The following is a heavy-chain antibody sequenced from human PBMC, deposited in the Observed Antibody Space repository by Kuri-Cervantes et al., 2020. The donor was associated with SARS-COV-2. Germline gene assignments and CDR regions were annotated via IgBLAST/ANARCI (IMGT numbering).Heavy chain of an antibody. J-gene: IGHJ6*02. CDR3: ARGPNMVRGVMAYYYGMDV. V-gene: IGHV1-3*01. Sequence: ASVKVSCKASGYTFTSYAMHWVRQAPGQRLEWMGWINAGNGNTKYSQKFQGRVTITRDTSAGTAYMELSSLRSEDTAVYYCARGPNMVRGVMAYYYGMDVWGQGTTVTSP. D-gene: IGHD3-10*01. CDR2: INAGNGNT. CDR1: GYTFTSYA.